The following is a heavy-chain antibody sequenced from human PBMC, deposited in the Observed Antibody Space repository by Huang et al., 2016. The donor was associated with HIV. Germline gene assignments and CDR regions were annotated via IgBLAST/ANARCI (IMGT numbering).Heavy chain of an antibody. Sequence: EVQLLESGGGLVQPGGSLRLSCAASGFTFNSYAMSWFRQAQGKGLEGGSAIIGTGNTPYYADSVKGRFTISRDNARNTLYLQLNSLRPDDTAIYYCAKVRGSGSFYNDNWGQGTLVTVSS. J-gene: IGHJ4*02. D-gene: IGHD3-10*01. CDR1: GFTFNSYA. V-gene: IGHV3-23*01. CDR2: IIGTGNTP. CDR3: AKVRGSGSFYNDN.